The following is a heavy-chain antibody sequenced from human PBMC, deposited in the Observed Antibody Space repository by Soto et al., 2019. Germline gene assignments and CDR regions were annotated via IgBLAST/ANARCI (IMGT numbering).Heavy chain of an antibody. J-gene: IGHJ6*03. CDR2: INHSGST. D-gene: IGHD3-3*01. Sequence: SETLSLTCAVYGGSFSGYYWSWIRQPPGKGLEWIGEINHSGSTNYNPSLKSRVTISVDTSKNQFSLKLSSVTAADTAVYYCALRFLEWLSVNKKLYYMDVWGKGTTVTVSS. CDR3: ALRFLEWLSVNKKLYYMDV. CDR1: GGSFSGYY. V-gene: IGHV4-34*01.